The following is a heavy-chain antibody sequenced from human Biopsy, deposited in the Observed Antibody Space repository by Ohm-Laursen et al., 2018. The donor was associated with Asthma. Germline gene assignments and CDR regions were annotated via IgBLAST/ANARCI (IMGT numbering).Heavy chain of an antibody. CDR2: ISYDGNHK. Sequence: SLRLSCSAPGFMFRSFGMHWVRQAPGKGLEWVAVISYDGNHKFYEDSVKGRFTISGDNSKNTLYLQMNGLRTEDTAVYYCAKRRGYSGHDNDYWGQGTLVIVSS. CDR3: AKRRGYSGHDNDY. J-gene: IGHJ4*02. V-gene: IGHV3-30*18. CDR1: GFMFRSFG. D-gene: IGHD5-12*01.